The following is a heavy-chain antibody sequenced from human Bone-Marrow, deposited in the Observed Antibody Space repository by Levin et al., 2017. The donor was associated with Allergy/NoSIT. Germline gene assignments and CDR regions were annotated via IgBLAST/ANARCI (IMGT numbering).Heavy chain of an antibody. CDR3: AQSDRGDCGDYDNEDDAFDI. CDR2: IYYSGST. CDR1: GGSISSGDYY. V-gene: IGHV4-30-4*01. J-gene: IGHJ3*02. D-gene: IGHD4-17*01. Sequence: SQTLSLTCTVSGGSISSGDYYWSWIRQPPGKGLEWIGYIYYSGSTYYNPSLKSRVTISVDTSKNQFSLKLSSVTAADTAVYYCAQSDRGDCGDYDNEDDAFDIWGQGTLVTVSS.